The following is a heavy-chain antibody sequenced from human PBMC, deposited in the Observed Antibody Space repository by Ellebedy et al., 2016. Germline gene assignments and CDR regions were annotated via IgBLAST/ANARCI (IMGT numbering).Heavy chain of an antibody. V-gene: IGHV1-18*01. D-gene: IGHD3-9*01. CDR2: ISAYNGNT. Sequence: ASVKVSCKASGYTFTSYGISWVRQAPGQGLEWMGWISAYNGNTNYAQKLQGRVTMTTDTSTSTAYMELRSLRSDDTAVYHCAREHDSLTGYSFDYWGQGTQVTVSS. CDR3: AREHDSLTGYSFDY. J-gene: IGHJ4*02. CDR1: GYTFTSYG.